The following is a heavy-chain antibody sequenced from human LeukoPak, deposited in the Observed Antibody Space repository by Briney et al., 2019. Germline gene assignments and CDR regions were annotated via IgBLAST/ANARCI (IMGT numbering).Heavy chain of an antibody. Sequence: SETLSLTCTVSGGSISTYYWSWIRQPPGKGLEWIGSIYYSGSTYYNPSLKSRVTISVDTSKNQFSLKLSSVTAADTAVYYCARQEGIAVAGDDYWGQGTLVTVSS. CDR2: IYYSGST. CDR1: GGSISTYY. V-gene: IGHV4-59*05. J-gene: IGHJ4*02. D-gene: IGHD6-19*01. CDR3: ARQEGIAVAGDDY.